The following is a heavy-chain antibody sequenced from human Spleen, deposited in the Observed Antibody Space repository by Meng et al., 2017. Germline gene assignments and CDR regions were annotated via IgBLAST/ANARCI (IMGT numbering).Heavy chain of an antibody. V-gene: IGHV3-15*01. CDR1: GFNLRDVW. Sequence: GESLKISCAASGFNLRDVWMSWVRQAPGKGLEWIGRIKSRRDGGTIDYVAPVKDRFFISRDDSRNMLYLQMNSLKTEDTAVYYCTTDPRDWGQGTLVTVSS. CDR3: TTDPRD. CDR2: IKSRRDGGTI. J-gene: IGHJ4*02.